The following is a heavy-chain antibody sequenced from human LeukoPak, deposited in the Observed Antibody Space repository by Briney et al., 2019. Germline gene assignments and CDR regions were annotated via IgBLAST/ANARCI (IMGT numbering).Heavy chain of an antibody. Sequence: SETLSLTCTVSGGSISSSSYYWSWIRQPPGKGLEWIGYIYYSGSTNYNPSLKSRVTISVDTSKNQFSLKLSSVTAADTAVYYCATEGSSWCSGRFDYWGQGTLVTVSS. V-gene: IGHV4-61*01. J-gene: IGHJ4*02. CDR2: IYYSGST. CDR1: GGSISSSSYY. CDR3: ATEGSSWCSGRFDY. D-gene: IGHD6-13*01.